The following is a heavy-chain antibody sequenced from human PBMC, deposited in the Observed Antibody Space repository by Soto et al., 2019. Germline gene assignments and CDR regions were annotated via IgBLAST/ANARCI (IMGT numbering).Heavy chain of an antibody. J-gene: IGHJ5*02. Sequence: PGGSLRLSCAASGFTFSSYGMHWVRQAPGKGLEWVAVISYDGSNKYYADSVKGRFTISRDNSKNTLYLQMNSLRAEDTAVYYCVKDMITIFGVVTPPWLDPWGQGNLVTFSS. CDR3: VKDMITIFGVVTPPWLDP. V-gene: IGHV3-30*18. D-gene: IGHD3-3*01. CDR2: ISYDGSNK. CDR1: GFTFSSYG.